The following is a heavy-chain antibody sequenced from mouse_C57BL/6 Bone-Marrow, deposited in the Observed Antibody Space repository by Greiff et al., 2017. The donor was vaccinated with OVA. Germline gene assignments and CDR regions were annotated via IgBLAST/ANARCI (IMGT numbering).Heavy chain of an antibody. CDR1: GFNIKNTY. D-gene: IGHD1-1*01. J-gene: IGHJ2*01. Sequence: EVQLQQSVAELVRPGASVKLSCTASGFNIKNTYMPWVKQRPEQGLEWIGRIDPANGNTKYTPKFQGKATITAATSSNTAYLQLSSLTSEDTAIYYCARSRVYYGSSYNYWGQGTTLTVSS. CDR3: ARSRVYYGSSYNY. V-gene: IGHV14-3*01. CDR2: IDPANGNT.